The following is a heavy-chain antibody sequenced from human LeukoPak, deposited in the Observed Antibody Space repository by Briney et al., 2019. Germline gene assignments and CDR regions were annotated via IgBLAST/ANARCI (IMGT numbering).Heavy chain of an antibody. Sequence: PSVTLSLTCSVSGGSITSSSYYWSWIRQHPGKGLEWIGYIYYSGSTYYNPSLKSRVTISVDTSKNQFSLKLSSVTAADTAVYHCARVRRATVTSFDYWGQGTLVTVSS. CDR1: GGSITSSSYY. CDR2: IYYSGST. CDR3: ARVRRATVTSFDY. D-gene: IGHD4-17*01. J-gene: IGHJ4*02. V-gene: IGHV4-31*03.